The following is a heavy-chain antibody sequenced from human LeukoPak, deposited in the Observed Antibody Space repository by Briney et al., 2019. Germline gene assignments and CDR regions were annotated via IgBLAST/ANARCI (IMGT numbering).Heavy chain of an antibody. J-gene: IGHJ4*02. Sequence: GASVKVSCKVSGYTLTELSMHWVRQAPGQGLEWMGIINPSGGSTSHAQEFQGRVTMTRDTSTSTVYMELSSLRSEDTAVYYCASSGRPYYYDSSGYYPDYWGQGTLVTVSS. CDR3: ASSGRPYYYDSSGYYPDY. V-gene: IGHV1-46*01. D-gene: IGHD3-22*01. CDR2: INPSGGST. CDR1: GYTLTELS.